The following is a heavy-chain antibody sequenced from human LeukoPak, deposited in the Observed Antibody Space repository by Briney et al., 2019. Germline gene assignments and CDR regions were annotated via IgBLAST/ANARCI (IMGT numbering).Heavy chain of an antibody. V-gene: IGHV3-7*01. CDR2: IKKDGSEK. J-gene: IGHJ4*02. CDR1: GFTFSSYW. CDR3: ARRNGWLPAY. Sequence: GGSLRLSCAASGFTFSSYWMNWVRQAPGKALEWVANIKKDGSEKHYVDSVKGRFTISRDNAENSLYLQMSSLRVEDTAVYYCARRNGWLPAYWGRGTLVTVSS. D-gene: IGHD3-9*01.